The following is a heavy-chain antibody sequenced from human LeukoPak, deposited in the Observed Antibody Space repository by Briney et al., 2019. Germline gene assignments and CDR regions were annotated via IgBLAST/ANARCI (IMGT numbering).Heavy chain of an antibody. CDR3: ARDGPKRYCSSFRGYFDY. D-gene: IGHD6-6*01. Sequence: ASVKVSCKASGYTFTSYGISWVRQAPGQGLEWMGWISAYNGNTNYAQKLQGRVTMTTDTSTSTASMELRSLRSDDTGVYYCARDGPKRYCSSFRGYFDYWGQGTLVSVSS. CDR1: GYTFTSYG. V-gene: IGHV1-18*01. J-gene: IGHJ4*02. CDR2: ISAYNGNT.